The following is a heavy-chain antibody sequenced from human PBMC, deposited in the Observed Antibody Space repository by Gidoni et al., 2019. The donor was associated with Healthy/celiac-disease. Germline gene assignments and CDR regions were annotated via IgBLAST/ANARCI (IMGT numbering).Heavy chain of an antibody. CDR1: GFTFSSYS. CDR3: ARDEGVVISPYGMDV. CDR2: ISSSSSTI. Sequence: GESGGGLVQPGGSLRLSCAASGFTFSSYSMNWVRQAPVKVLEWVSYISSSSSTIYYAESVKGRFTISRDNAKNSLYLQMNSLRDEDTAVYYCARDEGVVISPYGMDVWGQGTTVTVSS. V-gene: IGHV3-48*02. D-gene: IGHD3-3*01. J-gene: IGHJ6*02.